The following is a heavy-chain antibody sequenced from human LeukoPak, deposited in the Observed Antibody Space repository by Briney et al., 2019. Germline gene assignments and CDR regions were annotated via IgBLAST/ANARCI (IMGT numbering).Heavy chain of an antibody. CDR2: ISSSGSTI. Sequence: GGSLRLSCAASGFTFSNAWMSWVRQAPGKGLEWVSYISSSGSTIYYADSVKGRFTISRDNAKNSLYLQMNSLRAEDAAVYYCAREGAARPVYYWGQGTLVTVSS. CDR1: GFTFSNAW. J-gene: IGHJ4*02. V-gene: IGHV3-11*01. CDR3: AREGAARPVYY. D-gene: IGHD6-6*01.